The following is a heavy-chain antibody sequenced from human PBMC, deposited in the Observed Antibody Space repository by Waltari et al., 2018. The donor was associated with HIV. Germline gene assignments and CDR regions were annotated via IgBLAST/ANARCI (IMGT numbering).Heavy chain of an antibody. CDR1: GGSISTRNYY. V-gene: IGHV4-39*01. J-gene: IGHJ6*02. CDR3: ARQPIPGIAVAGTYYYYGMDV. D-gene: IGHD6-19*01. Sequence: QLQLQESGPGLVEPSETLSLTCSGSGGSISTRNYYWGWVRQPPGEGLEWIGTIYHSGSTYCNPSLKSRVTMSVDTSKNQFSLKLNSVTAADAAVYYCARQPIPGIAVAGTYYYYGMDVWGQGTTVTVS. CDR2: IYHSGST.